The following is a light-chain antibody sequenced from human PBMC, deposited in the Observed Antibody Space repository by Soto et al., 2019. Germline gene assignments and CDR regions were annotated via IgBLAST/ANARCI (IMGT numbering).Light chain of an antibody. CDR2: DVS. CDR3: CSYAGSYTHYV. J-gene: IGLJ1*01. CDR1: SSDVGGYNY. Sequence: QSVLTQPRSVSGPPGQSVTISCTGTSSDVGGYNYVSWYQQHPGKAPKLMIYDVSKRPSGVPDRFSGSKSGNTASLTISGLQAEDEADYYCCSYAGSYTHYVFGTGTKLTVL. V-gene: IGLV2-11*01.